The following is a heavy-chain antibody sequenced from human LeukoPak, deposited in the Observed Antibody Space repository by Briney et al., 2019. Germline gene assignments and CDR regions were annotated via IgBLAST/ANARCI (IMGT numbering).Heavy chain of an antibody. J-gene: IGHJ3*02. V-gene: IGHV4-30-2*01. CDR2: IYHSGST. CDR1: GGSISSGGYS. CDR3: ARVMDYYDSSGLLAPGAFDI. D-gene: IGHD3-22*01. Sequence: SQTLSLTCAVSGGSISSGGYSWSWIRQPPGKGLEWIGYIYHSGSTYYNPSLKSRVTISVDRSKNQFSLKLSSVTAADTAVYYCARVMDYYDSSGLLAPGAFDIWGQGTMVTVSS.